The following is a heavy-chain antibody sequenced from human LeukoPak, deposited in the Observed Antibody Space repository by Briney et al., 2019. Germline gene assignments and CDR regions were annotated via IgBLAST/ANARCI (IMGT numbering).Heavy chain of an antibody. Sequence: PSETLSLTCTVSGGSISSYYWSWIRQPAGKGLEWIGRIYSSGSTTYSPSLKSRVTMSVDTSKNQFSLELISVTAADTAVYYCARDFRKDFDSSAYYRDAFDMWGQGTMVTVSS. V-gene: IGHV4-4*07. J-gene: IGHJ3*02. CDR3: ARDFRKDFDSSAYYRDAFDM. CDR1: GGSISSYY. D-gene: IGHD3-22*01. CDR2: IYSSGST.